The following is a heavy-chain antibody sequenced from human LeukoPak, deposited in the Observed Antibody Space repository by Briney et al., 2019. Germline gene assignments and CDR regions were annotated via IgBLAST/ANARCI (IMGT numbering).Heavy chain of an antibody. Sequence: PGGSLRLSCAASGFIFSSYGMHWVRQAPGKGLEWVAAISYDGSNKYYAESVKGRFTISRDTSKNTLYLQMNSLRAEDTAVYYCAKPVGYSSSWFDYWGQGTLVTVS. CDR1: GFIFSSYG. CDR2: ISYDGSNK. J-gene: IGHJ4*02. D-gene: IGHD6-13*01. CDR3: AKPVGYSSSWFDY. V-gene: IGHV3-30*18.